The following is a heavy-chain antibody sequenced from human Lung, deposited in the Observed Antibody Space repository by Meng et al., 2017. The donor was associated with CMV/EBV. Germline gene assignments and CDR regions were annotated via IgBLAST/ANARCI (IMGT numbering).Heavy chain of an antibody. V-gene: IGHV3-74*01. J-gene: IGHJ6*02. Sequence: GESLKISWSASGFTFSSYWMNWVRQAPGKGLVWVSRINSDGSSTSYADFVNGRFTIPRDNAKNTLYLQMNSLRAEDTAVYYCARDKVRYYDFWSGYGGMDVWGQGTTVTVSS. D-gene: IGHD3-3*01. CDR1: GFTFSSYW. CDR3: ARDKVRYYDFWSGYGGMDV. CDR2: INSDGSST.